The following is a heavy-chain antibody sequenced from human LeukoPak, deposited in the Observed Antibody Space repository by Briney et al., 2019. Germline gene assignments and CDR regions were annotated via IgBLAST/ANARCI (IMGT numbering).Heavy chain of an antibody. D-gene: IGHD6-13*01. Sequence: SQTLSLTCDISGDSLSSNSAAWNWVSQSPSRGLEWLVRTYYRSTWYNDYAVSVNSRISISPDTSKNHVSLQLNSVTTDDTAVYYCARDQGRFGAAAAGRDTDYWGQGTLVTVSS. V-gene: IGHV6-1*01. J-gene: IGHJ4*02. CDR3: ARDQGRFGAAAAGRDTDY. CDR1: GDSLSSNSAA. CDR2: TYYRSTWYN.